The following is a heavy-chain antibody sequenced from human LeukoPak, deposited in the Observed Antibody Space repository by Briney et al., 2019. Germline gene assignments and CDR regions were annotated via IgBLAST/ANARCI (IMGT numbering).Heavy chain of an antibody. V-gene: IGHV4-39*01. CDR3: ASTPGSADY. J-gene: IGHJ4*02. CDR1: GGSISSSNYY. CDR2: IYYSGST. Sequence: SETLSLTCTVSGGSISSSNYYWGWIRQPPGKGLEWVGSIYYSGSTYYNPSLKSRVTISVDTSKNQFSLKLSSVTAADTAVYYCASTPGSADYWGQGTLVTVSS.